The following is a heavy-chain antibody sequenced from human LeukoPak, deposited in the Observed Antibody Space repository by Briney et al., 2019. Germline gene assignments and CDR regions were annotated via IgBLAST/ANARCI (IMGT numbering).Heavy chain of an antibody. CDR1: GFTFSNHW. J-gene: IGHJ5*02. Sequence: GGSLRLSCVGSGFTFSNHWMIWVRQAPGKGLEWVANMNQDGSEKYYVGSVEGRFTISRDNAKDSLFLQTNSLRAEDTAVYYCATSSYSSSSSWGQGTLVTVSS. D-gene: IGHD6-6*01. V-gene: IGHV3-7*01. CDR2: MNQDGSEK. CDR3: ATSSYSSSSS.